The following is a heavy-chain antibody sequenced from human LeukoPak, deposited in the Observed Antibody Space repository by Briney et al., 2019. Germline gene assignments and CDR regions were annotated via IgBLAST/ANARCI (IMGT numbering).Heavy chain of an antibody. V-gene: IGHV4-59*08. Sequence: SETLSLTCTVSGGSIRGFYCSWIRQPPGKGLEWIGYISYSGSTYYNPSLKSRVTISVDTSKNQLSLKLSSVTAADTAVYYCASARTSSRSWFTFDYWGQGILVTVSS. CDR2: ISYSGST. CDR1: GGSIRGFY. D-gene: IGHD6-13*01. J-gene: IGHJ4*02. CDR3: ASARTSSRSWFTFDY.